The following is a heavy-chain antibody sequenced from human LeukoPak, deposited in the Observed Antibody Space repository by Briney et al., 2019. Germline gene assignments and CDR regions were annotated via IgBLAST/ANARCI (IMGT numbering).Heavy chain of an antibody. Sequence: AGGSLRLSCAASGFTLSSYWMSWVRQAPGKGLEWVANIKQDGSEKYYVDSVKGRFTISRDNAKNSLYLQMNSLRAEDTAVYYCAGYIVVVIAKTFYFDYWGQGTLVTVSS. CDR1: GFTLSSYW. V-gene: IGHV3-7*01. CDR3: AGYIVVVIAKTFYFDY. D-gene: IGHD2-21*01. CDR2: IKQDGSEK. J-gene: IGHJ4*02.